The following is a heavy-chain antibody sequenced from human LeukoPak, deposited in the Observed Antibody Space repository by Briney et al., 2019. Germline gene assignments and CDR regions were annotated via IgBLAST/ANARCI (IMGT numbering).Heavy chain of an antibody. D-gene: IGHD1-1*01. Sequence: GGSLRLSCAASGFTVSSNYMSWVRQAPGKGLEWVSVIYSGGSTYYADSVKGRFTISRDNSKNTLYLQMNSLRAEDTAVYYCARIPVHDYYYYGMDVWGQGTTVTVSS. CDR2: IYSGGST. CDR1: GFTVSSNY. J-gene: IGHJ6*02. V-gene: IGHV3-53*01. CDR3: ARIPVHDYYYYGMDV.